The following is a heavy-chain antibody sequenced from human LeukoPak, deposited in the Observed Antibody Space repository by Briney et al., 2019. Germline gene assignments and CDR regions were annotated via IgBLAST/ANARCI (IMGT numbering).Heavy chain of an antibody. CDR3: AKDGGGYCSSTSCYTPYYFDY. J-gene: IGHJ4*02. Sequence: KPGGSLRLSCAASGFTFSNYAMSWVRQAPGKGLECVSAISDSGDKTDYADSVRGRFTIYRDNSKDTLYLQMNSLGAADTAVYYCAKDGGGYCSSTSCYTPYYFDYWGQGTLVTVSS. CDR1: GFTFSNYA. D-gene: IGHD2-2*02. CDR2: ISDSGDKT. V-gene: IGHV3-23*01.